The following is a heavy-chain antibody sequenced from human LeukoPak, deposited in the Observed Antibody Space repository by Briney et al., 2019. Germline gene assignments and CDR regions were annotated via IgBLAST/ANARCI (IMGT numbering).Heavy chain of an antibody. J-gene: IGHJ6*03. D-gene: IGHD3-16*01. CDR2: IYYSGST. Sequence: PSETLSLTCTVSGGSIRGYYWSWVRQPPGKGLEWIAYIYYSGSTNYNPSLKSRVTISLDTSKNQFSLKLSSVTAADTAVYNCAVGATHYYMDVWGKGTTVTVSS. CDR3: AVGATHYYMDV. CDR1: GGSIRGYY. V-gene: IGHV4-59*08.